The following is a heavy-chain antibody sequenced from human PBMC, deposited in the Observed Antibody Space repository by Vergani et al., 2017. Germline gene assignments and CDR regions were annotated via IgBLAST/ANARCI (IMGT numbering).Heavy chain of an antibody. CDR3: SRGPGYCFGYSDY. D-gene: IGHD2-2*03. J-gene: IGHJ4*02. V-gene: IGHV3-72*01. CDR2: SRNKARSYTT. CDR1: GFTLSDHV. Sequence: EVQLVESGGGLVQPGGSLRLSCAASGFTLSDHVMDWVRQGPGKGLEWVGRSRNKARSYTTEYSASVKGRFTISRDDSKRLAYLQLGGLKTEDTAVYFCSRGPGYCFGYSDYWGQGTLVTVSS.